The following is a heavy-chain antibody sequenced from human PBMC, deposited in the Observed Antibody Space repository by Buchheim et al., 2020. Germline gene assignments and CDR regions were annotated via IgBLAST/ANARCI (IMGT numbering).Heavy chain of an antibody. V-gene: IGHV3-30*18. CDR1: GFTFSSYG. CDR2: ISYDGSNK. D-gene: IGHD3-16*02. J-gene: IGHJ4*02. CDR3: AKVQALSRLYDYVWGSYRQLVDY. Sequence: QVQLVESGGGVVQPGRSLRLSCAASGFTFSSYGMHWVRQAPGKGLEWVAVISYDGSNKYYADSVKGRFTIFRDNSKNTLYLQMNSLRAEDTAVYYCAKVQALSRLYDYVWGSYRQLVDYWGQGTL.